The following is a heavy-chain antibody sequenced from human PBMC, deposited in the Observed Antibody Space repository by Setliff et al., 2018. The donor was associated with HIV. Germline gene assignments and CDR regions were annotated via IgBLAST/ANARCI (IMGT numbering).Heavy chain of an antibody. V-gene: IGHV1-18*01. Sequence: ASVKVSCKASGYTFTNYAISWIRQAPGQGLEWLGWISGYKGNTNYAQKLQGRVTMTTETSTSTAYMELRSLRSDDTAVYYCARGRISVEAAPFGWFDPWGQGTLVTVSS. CDR1: GYTFTNYA. J-gene: IGHJ5*02. CDR3: ARGRISVEAAPFGWFDP. CDR2: ISGYKGNT. D-gene: IGHD6-6*01.